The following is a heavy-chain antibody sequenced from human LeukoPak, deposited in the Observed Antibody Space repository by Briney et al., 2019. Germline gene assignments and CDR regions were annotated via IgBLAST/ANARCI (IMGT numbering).Heavy chain of an antibody. Sequence: PSETLSLTCTVSGDSITSYYWGWIRQPPAKGLEWIGFVSHSGDTDSNPSLKSRVTISLDTSKKSFSLKVTSVTAADTAVYYCARGVGARSSNFDYWGQGTLVTVSS. V-gene: IGHV4-59*08. CDR2: VSHSGDT. D-gene: IGHD6-6*01. J-gene: IGHJ4*02. CDR3: ARGVGARSSNFDY. CDR1: GDSITSYY.